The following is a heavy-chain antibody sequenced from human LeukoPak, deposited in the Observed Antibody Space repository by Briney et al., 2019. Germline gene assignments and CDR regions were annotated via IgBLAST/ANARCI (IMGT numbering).Heavy chain of an antibody. J-gene: IGHJ3*02. CDR3: ARDRNSGLSLDI. CDR2: IYPYSGDT. V-gene: IGHV1-2*02. CDR1: GYTFTGYY. Sequence: GASVTVSCKASGYTFTGYYIHWVRQAPGQGLEWMGWIYPYSGDTHYAQNFQGRVTMTRDTSISTAYMELSSLKSDDTAVYYCARDRNSGLSLDIWGQGTMLTVSS. D-gene: IGHD6-6*01.